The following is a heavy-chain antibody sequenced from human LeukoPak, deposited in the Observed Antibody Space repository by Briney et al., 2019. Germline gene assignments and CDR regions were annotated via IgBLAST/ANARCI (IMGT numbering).Heavy chain of an antibody. V-gene: IGHV3-74*01. Sequence: GGSLRLSCAASGFMFSSYWMHWVRQAPGKGLMGVSRINSDGSSTSYADSVKGRFTISRDNAKNTLYLQMNSLRAEDTAVYYCASPGGNYALLGFDSWGQGTLVTVSS. CDR2: INSDGSST. J-gene: IGHJ4*02. D-gene: IGHD4-11*01. CDR3: ASPGGNYALLGFDS. CDR1: GFMFSSYW.